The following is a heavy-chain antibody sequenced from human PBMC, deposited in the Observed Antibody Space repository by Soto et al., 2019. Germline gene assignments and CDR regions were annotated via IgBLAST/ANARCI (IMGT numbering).Heavy chain of an antibody. J-gene: IGHJ4*02. Sequence: ASVKVSCKASGGTFSSYTISWVRQAPGQGLEWMGRIIPILGIANYAQKFQGRVTITADKSTSTAYMELSSLRSEDTAVYYCARDWGREQWLVYWGQGTLVTVSS. CDR1: GGTFSSYT. D-gene: IGHD6-19*01. CDR3: ARDWGREQWLVY. V-gene: IGHV1-69*04. CDR2: IIPILGIA.